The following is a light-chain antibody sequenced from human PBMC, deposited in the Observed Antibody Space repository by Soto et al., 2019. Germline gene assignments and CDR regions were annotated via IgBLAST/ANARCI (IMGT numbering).Light chain of an antibody. CDR3: QSYDSSTVV. J-gene: IGLJ2*01. CDR2: EDN. CDR1: SGRIASNY. Sequence: NFMLTQPHSVSESPGKTVSISCTRSSGRIASNYVQWYQQRPGSAATTVIYEDNQRPSGVPDRFSGSTDGSSNSASLTISGLQTEDEADYYCQSYDSSTVVFGGGTKLTVL. V-gene: IGLV6-57*04.